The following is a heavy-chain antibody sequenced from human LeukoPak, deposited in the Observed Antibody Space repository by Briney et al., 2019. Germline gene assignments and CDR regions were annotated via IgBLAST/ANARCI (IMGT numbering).Heavy chain of an antibody. V-gene: IGHV1-18*01. CDR3: ARDFRDNGGNQGYFDL. D-gene: IGHD4-23*01. CDR1: GYTFANYG. Sequence: ASVKVSCKASGYTFANYGISWVRQAPGQGLEWRAWISGYGDNINNLQKLQGRVTMTTDTSTSTAYMELRSLRSDDTAVYYCARDFRDNGGNQGYFDLWGRGTLVTVSS. CDR2: ISGYGDNI. J-gene: IGHJ2*01.